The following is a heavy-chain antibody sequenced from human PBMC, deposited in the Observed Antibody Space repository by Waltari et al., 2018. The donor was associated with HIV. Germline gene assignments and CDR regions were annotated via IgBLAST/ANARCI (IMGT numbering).Heavy chain of an antibody. J-gene: IGHJ4*02. CDR1: GYSFATYW. D-gene: IGHD2-8*01. Sequence: EVQLVQSGAEVKKPGESLKISCKGSGYSFATYWIGWVRQMPGKGLEWMGIIYPGDSDTRYGPSFQGQVTISADKSIRTAYLQWSSLKASDTAMYYCTKGMYANQDYFDNWGQGTLVTVSS. V-gene: IGHV5-51*03. CDR2: IYPGDSDT. CDR3: TKGMYANQDYFDN.